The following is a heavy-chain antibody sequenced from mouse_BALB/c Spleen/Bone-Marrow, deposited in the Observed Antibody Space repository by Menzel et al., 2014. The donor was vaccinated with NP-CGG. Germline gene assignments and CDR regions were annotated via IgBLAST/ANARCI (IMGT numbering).Heavy chain of an antibody. Sequence: LVKTGASVKISCKASDYSFTDYYMHWVKQTHGKSLEWIGYISCYNGATSYNQKFKGKATFTVDTSSSTNYIQFSSLTSKDTPVYYCARYYCIYYYDSSYALDYWGQGTSVTVSS. CDR2: ISCYNGAT. V-gene: IGHV1S34*01. CDR3: ARYYCIYYYDSSYALDY. CDR1: DYSFTDYY. D-gene: IGHD1-1*01. J-gene: IGHJ4*01.